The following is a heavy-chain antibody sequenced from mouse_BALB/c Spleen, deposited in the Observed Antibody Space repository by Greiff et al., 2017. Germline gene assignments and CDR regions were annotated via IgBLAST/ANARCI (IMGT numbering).Heavy chain of an antibody. D-gene: IGHD2-1*01. J-gene: IGHJ3*01. CDR1: GFNLKDTY. CDR2: IDPANGNT. V-gene: IGHV14-3*02. CDR3: ARDGNYGFAY. Sequence: VQLKQSGAELVKPGASVKLSCTASGFNLKDTYMHWVKQRPEQGLEWIGRIDPANGNTKYDPKFQGKATITADTSSNTAYLQLSSLTSEDTAVYYCARDGNYGFAYWGQGTLVTVSA.